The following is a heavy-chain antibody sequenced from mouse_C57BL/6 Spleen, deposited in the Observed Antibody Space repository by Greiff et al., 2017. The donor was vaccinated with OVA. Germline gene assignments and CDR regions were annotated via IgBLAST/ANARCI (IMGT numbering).Heavy chain of an antibody. CDR2: INPSSGYT. CDR1: GYTFTSYT. Sequence: VQLKQSGAELARPGASVKMSCKASGYTFTSYTMHWVKQRPGQGLEWIGYINPSSGYTKYNQKFKDKATLTADKSSSTAYMQLSSLTSEDSAVYYCAREPYGSSYNYFDYWGQGTTLTVSS. D-gene: IGHD1-1*01. J-gene: IGHJ2*01. CDR3: AREPYGSSYNYFDY. V-gene: IGHV1-4*01.